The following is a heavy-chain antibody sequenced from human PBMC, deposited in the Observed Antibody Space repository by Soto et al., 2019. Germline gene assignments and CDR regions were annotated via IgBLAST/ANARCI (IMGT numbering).Heavy chain of an antibody. J-gene: IGHJ4*02. V-gene: IGHV4-28*01. D-gene: IGHD1-26*01. CDR2: IYHSGST. Sequence: SETLSLTCAVSGYSISSSNWWGWIRQPPGKGLEWIGYIYHSGSTYYNPSLKSRVTMSVDRSKNQFSLKLSSVTAADTAVYYCARRYGGNLDYWGQGTLVTVSS. CDR1: GYSISSSNW. CDR3: ARRYGGNLDY.